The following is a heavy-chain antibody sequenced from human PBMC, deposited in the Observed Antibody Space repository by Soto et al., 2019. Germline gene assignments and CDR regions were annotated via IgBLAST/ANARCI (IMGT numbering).Heavy chain of an antibody. CDR1: GFTFSNAW. D-gene: IGHD6-6*01. V-gene: IGHV3-15*01. J-gene: IGHJ3*02. CDR2: IKSKPDGGTT. Sequence: GGSLKLSCAASGFTFSNAWMSWVRQAPGKGLEWVGRIKSKPDGGTTDYAAPVKGRFTISRDDSKNPLYLQMNSLKTEDTAVYYCTTDLKAARHRAFDIWVQGTMVTVSS. CDR3: TTDLKAARHRAFDI.